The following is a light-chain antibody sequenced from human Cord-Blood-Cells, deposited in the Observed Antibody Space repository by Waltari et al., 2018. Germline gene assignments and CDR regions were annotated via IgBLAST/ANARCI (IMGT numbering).Light chain of an antibody. CDR3: QQYGSSPYT. CDR1: QSVSSSY. CDR2: GAS. V-gene: IGKV3-20*01. J-gene: IGKJ2*01. Sequence: EIVLTQSPGTLSWSPGARATLTCSASQSVSSSYLAWYQQKPGQAPRLLIYGASSRATGIPDRFSGSGSGTDFTLTISRLEPEDFAVYYCQQYGSSPYTFGQGTKLEIK.